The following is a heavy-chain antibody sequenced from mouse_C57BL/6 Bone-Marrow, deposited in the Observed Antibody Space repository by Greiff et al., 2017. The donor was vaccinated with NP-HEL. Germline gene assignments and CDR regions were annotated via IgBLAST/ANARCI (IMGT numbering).Heavy chain of an antibody. CDR2: IYPYNGVS. Sequence: EVKVVESGPELVKPGASVKISCKASGYSFTGYYMHWVKQSHGNILDWIGYIYPYNGVSSYNQKFKGKATLTVDKSSSTAYMELRSLTSEDSAVYYCAREEDYADFDVWGTGTTVTVSS. CDR1: GYSFTGYY. D-gene: IGHD1-1*02. J-gene: IGHJ1*03. CDR3: AREEDYADFDV. V-gene: IGHV1-31*01.